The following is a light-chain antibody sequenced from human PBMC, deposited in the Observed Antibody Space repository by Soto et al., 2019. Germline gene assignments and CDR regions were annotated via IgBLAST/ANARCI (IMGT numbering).Light chain of an antibody. CDR3: CSYAGSSTSL. CDR1: SSDVGGYNY. Sequence: QSVLTQPRSVSGSPGQSVSISCTGTSSDVGGYNYVSWYQQYPGKAPKLVIYDVTRRPSGVPDRFSGSKSGNRASLTISGLQAEDEADYYCCSYAGSSTSLFGGGTKLTV. CDR2: DVT. J-gene: IGLJ3*02. V-gene: IGLV2-11*01.